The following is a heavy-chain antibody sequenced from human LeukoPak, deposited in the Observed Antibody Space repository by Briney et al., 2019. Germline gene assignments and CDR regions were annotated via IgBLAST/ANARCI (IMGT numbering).Heavy chain of an antibody. V-gene: IGHV1-69*13. CDR2: IIPIFGTT. Sequence: SVKVSCKASGGTFSSYAISWVRQAPGQGLKWMGGIIPIFGTTNYAQKFQGRVTMTADESTSTAYMELSSLRSEDTAVYYCATGVHDALDIWGQGTMVTVSS. D-gene: IGHD3/OR15-3a*01. J-gene: IGHJ3*02. CDR3: ATGVHDALDI. CDR1: GGTFSSYA.